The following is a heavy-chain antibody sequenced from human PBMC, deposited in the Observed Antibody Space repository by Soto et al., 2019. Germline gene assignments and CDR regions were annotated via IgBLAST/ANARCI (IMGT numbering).Heavy chain of an antibody. D-gene: IGHD6-13*01. CDR3: ARVAAAGSGAESRTYYYGMDV. Sequence: ASVKVSCKASGYTLTGYYMHWVRQAPGQGLEWIGWINPNSGGTNYAQKFQGWVTMTRDTSISTAYMELSRLRSDDTAVYYCARVAAAGSGAESRTYYYGMDVWGQGTTVTVSS. J-gene: IGHJ6*02. CDR2: INPNSGGT. CDR1: GYTLTGYY. V-gene: IGHV1-2*04.